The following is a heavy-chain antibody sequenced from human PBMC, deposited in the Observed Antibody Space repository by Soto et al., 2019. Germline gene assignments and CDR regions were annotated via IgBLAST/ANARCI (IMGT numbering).Heavy chain of an antibody. CDR1: GGSISSSSYY. CDR3: ASQLSKIFGVARPAFDI. D-gene: IGHD3-3*01. J-gene: IGHJ3*02. Sequence: SETLSLTCTVSGGSISSSSYYWGWIRQPPGKGLEWIGSIYYSGSTYYNPSLKSRVTISVDTSKNQFSLKLSSVTAADTAVYYCASQLSKIFGVARPAFDIWGQGTMVTV. V-gene: IGHV4-39*01. CDR2: IYYSGST.